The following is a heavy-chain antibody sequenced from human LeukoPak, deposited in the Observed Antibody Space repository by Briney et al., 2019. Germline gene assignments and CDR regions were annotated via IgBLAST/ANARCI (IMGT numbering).Heavy chain of an antibody. V-gene: IGHV4-39*07. CDR2: IYYSGST. D-gene: IGHD2-2*01. CDR3: ARGLMYCSSTSCYGRRGRGSGFDY. J-gene: IGHJ4*02. CDR1: GGSISSSSYY. Sequence: SETLSLTCTVSGGSISSSSYYWGWIRQPPGKGLEWIGSIYYSGSTYYNPSLKSRVTISVDTSKNQFSLKLSSVTAADTAVYYCARGLMYCSSTSCYGRRGRGSGFDYWGQGTLVTVSS.